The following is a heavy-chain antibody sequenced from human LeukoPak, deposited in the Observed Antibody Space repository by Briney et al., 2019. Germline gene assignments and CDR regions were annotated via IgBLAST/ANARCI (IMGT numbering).Heavy chain of an antibody. CDR3: ARRNYGSGSYYLLPVDPSYYYMDV. D-gene: IGHD3-10*01. J-gene: IGHJ6*03. CDR2: ISSSSSYI. V-gene: IGHV3-21*01. CDR1: GFTVSSNY. Sequence: GGSLRLSCAASGFTVSSNYMSWVRQAPGKGLEWVSPISSSSSYIYYADSVKGRFTISRDNAKNSLYLQMNSLRAEDTAVYYCARRNYGSGSYYLLPVDPSYYYMDVWGKGTMVTISS.